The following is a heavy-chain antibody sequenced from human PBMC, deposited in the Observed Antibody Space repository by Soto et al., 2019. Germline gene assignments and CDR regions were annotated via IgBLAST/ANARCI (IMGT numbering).Heavy chain of an antibody. J-gene: IGHJ4*02. CDR2: VNGYNGDT. Sequence: QVQLVQSGAEVKKPGASVKVSCKASGYTFTRYAISWVRQAPGQGLEWMGWVNGYNGDTHYAQNFQGRVTMTADTSTSTAYMELRSLRSDDTAIYYCGRVEDIWNGGFDYWGQGSPVTVSS. V-gene: IGHV1-18*01. CDR1: GYTFTRYA. D-gene: IGHD1-1*01. CDR3: GRVEDIWNGGFDY.